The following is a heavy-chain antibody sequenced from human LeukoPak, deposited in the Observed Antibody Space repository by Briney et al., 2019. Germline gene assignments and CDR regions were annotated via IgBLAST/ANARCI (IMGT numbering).Heavy chain of an antibody. CDR2: IIPIFGTA. CDR3: ASSGDFWSGQTNWFDP. Sequence: SVKVSCKASGGTFSSYAISWVRQAPGQGLEWMGGIIPIFGTANYAQKFQGRVTITADESTSTAYMELSSPRSEDTAVYYCASSGDFWSGQTNWFDPWGQGTLVTVSS. D-gene: IGHD3-3*01. J-gene: IGHJ5*02. CDR1: GGTFSSYA. V-gene: IGHV1-69*13.